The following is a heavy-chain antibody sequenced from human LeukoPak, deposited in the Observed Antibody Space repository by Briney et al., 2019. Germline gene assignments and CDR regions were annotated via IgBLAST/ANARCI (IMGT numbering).Heavy chain of an antibody. CDR3: ARTIVPAVEPEYFQH. CDR1: GFTFSDYY. J-gene: IGHJ1*01. Sequence: GGSLRLSCAASGFTFSDYYMSWIRQAPGKGLEWVSYISSSGSTIYYADSVKGRFTISRDNAKNSLYLQMNSLRAEDTAVYYCARTIVPAVEPEYFQHWGQGTLVTVSS. V-gene: IGHV3-11*01. CDR2: ISSSGSTI. D-gene: IGHD2-2*01.